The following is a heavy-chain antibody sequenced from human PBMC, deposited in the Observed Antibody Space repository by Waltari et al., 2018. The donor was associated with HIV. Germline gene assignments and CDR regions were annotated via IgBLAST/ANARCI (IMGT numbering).Heavy chain of an antibody. V-gene: IGHV4-59*01. D-gene: IGHD3-3*01. J-gene: IGHJ4*02. Sequence: QVQLQESGPGLVKPSETLSLTCTVSGDPITGYYWSWVRQPPGKGLEWIGHSYYRGSTTYTPSLNIRVTTSVATSKNQLSLKLSSVTAADTAVFYCARHYNFWSGYYGALEYWGQGALVTVSS. CDR3: ARHYNFWSGYYGALEY. CDR2: SYYRGST. CDR1: GDPITGYY.